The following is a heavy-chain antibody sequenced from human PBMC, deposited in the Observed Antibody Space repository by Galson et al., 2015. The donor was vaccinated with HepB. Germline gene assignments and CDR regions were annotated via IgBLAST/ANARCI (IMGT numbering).Heavy chain of an antibody. Sequence: SLRLSCAASGFPFSKSWMHWVRQAPGKGLVWVSRIRGDGNDINYADSVKGRFTMSRDNARNTVYLQMNSLRVEDTAMYYCARDLIAGSGSCDNWGQGTLVTVSS. V-gene: IGHV3-74*01. CDR2: IRGDGNDI. J-gene: IGHJ4*02. D-gene: IGHD3-10*01. CDR1: GFPFSKSW. CDR3: ARDLIAGSGSCDN.